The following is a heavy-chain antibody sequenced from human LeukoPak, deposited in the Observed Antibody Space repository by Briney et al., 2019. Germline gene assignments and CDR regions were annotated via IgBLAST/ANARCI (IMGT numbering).Heavy chain of an antibody. D-gene: IGHD1-1*01. J-gene: IGHJ4*02. V-gene: IGHV3-7*01. CDR1: GFTFSRDG. Sequence: GGSLRLSCEASGFTFSRDGMNWVRQAPGKGLEWVANMDPTGSQKRYVDSVKGRFTISKDNPGASLYLDMHSLRAEDTAIYYCAIWTSGNYWGQGTLVTVSS. CDR2: MDPTGSQK. CDR3: AIWTSGNY.